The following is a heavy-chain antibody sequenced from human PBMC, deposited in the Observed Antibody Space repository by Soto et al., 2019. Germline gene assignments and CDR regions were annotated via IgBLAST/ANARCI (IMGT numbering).Heavy chain of an antibody. CDR3: AKVARRGTITFGGVIVS. J-gene: IGHJ4*02. Sequence: GGSLRLSCAASGFTFSSYAMSWVRQAPGKGLEWVSAISGSGGSTYYADSVKGRFTISRDNSKNTLYLQMNSLRAEDTAVYYCAKVARRGTITFGGVIVSWGQGTLVTVSS. V-gene: IGHV3-23*01. CDR2: ISGSGGST. CDR1: GFTFSSYA. D-gene: IGHD3-16*02.